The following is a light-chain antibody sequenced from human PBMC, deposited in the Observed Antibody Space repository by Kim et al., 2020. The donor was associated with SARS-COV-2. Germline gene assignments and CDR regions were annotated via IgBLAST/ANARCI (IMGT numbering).Light chain of an antibody. CDR1: KLGDKY. CDR3: QAWDSSKGV. V-gene: IGLV3-1*01. Sequence: SYELTQPPSVSVSPGQTASITCSGDKLGDKYACWYQQKPGQSPVLVIYQDSKRPSGLPERFSGSNSGNTATLTISGTQAMDEADYYCQAWDSSKGVFGGG. CDR2: QDS. J-gene: IGLJ3*02.